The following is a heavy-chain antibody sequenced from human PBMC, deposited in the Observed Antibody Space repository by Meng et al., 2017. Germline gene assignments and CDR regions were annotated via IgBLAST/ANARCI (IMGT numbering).Heavy chain of an antibody. CDR1: GGTFSSYA. CDR3: ARDKRPSSSWYGNWFDP. Sequence: LQKPGSSLQVPCKASGGTFSSYAISWVQHAPGQGIALMGVIIPIFGTANYAQKFQGRVTITADKSTRTAYLELSSLRSKYTAVDYCARDKRPSSSWYGNWFDPWGQGPLVTVSS. CDR2: IIPIFGTA. J-gene: IGHJ5*02. D-gene: IGHD6-13*01. V-gene: IGHV1-69*06.